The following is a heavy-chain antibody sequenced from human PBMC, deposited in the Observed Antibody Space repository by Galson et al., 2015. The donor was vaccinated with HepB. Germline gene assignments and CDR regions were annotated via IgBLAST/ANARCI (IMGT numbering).Heavy chain of an antibody. CDR3: AKRTMMEPGWSWFDP. D-gene: IGHD3-22*01. V-gene: IGHV3-30*18. Sequence: SLRLSCAASGFTFSSYGMHWVRQAPGKGLEWVAVISYDGSNKYYADSVKGRFTISRDNSKNTLYLQMNSLRAEDTAVYYCAKRTMMEPGWSWFDPWGQGTLVTVSS. CDR2: ISYDGSNK. J-gene: IGHJ5*02. CDR1: GFTFSSYG.